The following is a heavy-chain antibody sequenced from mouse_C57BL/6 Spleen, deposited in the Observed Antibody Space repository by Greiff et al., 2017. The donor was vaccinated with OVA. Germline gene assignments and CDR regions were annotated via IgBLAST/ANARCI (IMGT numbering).Heavy chain of an antibody. CDR1: GYTFTSYW. CDR3: ASLSYPYFDY. Sequence: VQLQQPGAELVKPGASVKLSCKASGYTFTSYWMQWVKQRPGQGLEWIGEIDPSDSYTNYNQKFKGKATLTVDTSSSTAYMQLSSLTSEDSAVYYCASLSYPYFDYWGQGTTLTVSS. V-gene: IGHV1-50*01. D-gene: IGHD6-5*01. CDR2: IDPSDSYT. J-gene: IGHJ2*01.